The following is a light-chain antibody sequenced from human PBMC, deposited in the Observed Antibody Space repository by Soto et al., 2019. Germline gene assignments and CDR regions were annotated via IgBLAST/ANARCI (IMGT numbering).Light chain of an antibody. J-gene: IGKJ1*01. CDR1: ESVVSNY. Sequence: VLTQSPGSLSLSPGERATLSCRATESVVSNYLAWYQQKPGQAPRLLIYGASNRATGIPDRFSGSGSGTDFTLTISRLEPEDFAVYYCQQYGSSGTFGQGTKADIK. CDR2: GAS. V-gene: IGKV3-20*01. CDR3: QQYGSSGT.